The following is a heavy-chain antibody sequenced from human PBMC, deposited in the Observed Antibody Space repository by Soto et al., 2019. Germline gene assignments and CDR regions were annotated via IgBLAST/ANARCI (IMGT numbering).Heavy chain of an antibody. CDR3: ANWGKSGSDY. J-gene: IGHJ4*02. CDR1: GFTFSLFA. Sequence: EVQLLESGGGLVQPGGSLRLSCAASGFTFSLFARSWVRQAPGKGLEWVSGISGSAGTTYYTDSLKGRFTISRDNSKNTLYLQMNSLRAEVTAVYYCANWGKSGSDYWGQGTLVTVSS. CDR2: ISGSAGTT. D-gene: IGHD3-16*01. V-gene: IGHV3-23*01.